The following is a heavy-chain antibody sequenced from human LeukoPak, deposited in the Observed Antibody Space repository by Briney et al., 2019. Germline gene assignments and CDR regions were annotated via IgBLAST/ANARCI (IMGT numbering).Heavy chain of an antibody. Sequence: GSLRLSCAASGFTFSSYDMHWVRQAPGKGLEWVVLIWYDGSNKYYADSVKGRFTISRDNSKNTLYLQMNSLRAEDTAVYYCAKEFRVAMAAYFDYWGQGTLVTVSS. V-gene: IGHV3-30*02. J-gene: IGHJ4*02. CDR2: IWYDGSNK. CDR1: GFTFSSYD. CDR3: AKEFRVAMAAYFDY. D-gene: IGHD5-18*01.